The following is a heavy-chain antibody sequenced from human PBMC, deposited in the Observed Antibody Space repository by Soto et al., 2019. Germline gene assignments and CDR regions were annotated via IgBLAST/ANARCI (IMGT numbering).Heavy chain of an antibody. CDR3: AARRSGYSYGYNWFDP. CDR1: GGSVSSGSYY. CDR2: IYYSGST. J-gene: IGHJ5*02. V-gene: IGHV4-61*01. Sequence: PSETLSLTCTVSGGSVSSGSYYWSWIRQPPGKGLEWIGYIYYSGSTNYNPSLKSRVTISVDTSKNQFSLKLSSVTAADTAVYYCAARRSGYSYGYNWFDPWGQGTLVTVSS. D-gene: IGHD5-18*01.